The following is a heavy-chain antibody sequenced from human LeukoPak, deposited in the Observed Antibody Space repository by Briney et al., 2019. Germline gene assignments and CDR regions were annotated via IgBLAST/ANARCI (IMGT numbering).Heavy chain of an antibody. CDR3: ARESDNNYFDY. Sequence: ASVKVSCKASGYTFTGYYMHWVRQAPGQVLEWMGWINPNSGGTNYAQKFQGRVTMTRDTSISTAYMELGRLRSDDTAVYYCARESDNNYFDYWGQGTLVTVSS. D-gene: IGHD1-1*01. CDR2: INPNSGGT. CDR1: GYTFTGYY. J-gene: IGHJ4*02. V-gene: IGHV1-2*02.